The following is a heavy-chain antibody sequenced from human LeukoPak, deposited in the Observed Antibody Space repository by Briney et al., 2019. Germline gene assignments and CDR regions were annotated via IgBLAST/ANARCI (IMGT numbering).Heavy chain of an antibody. D-gene: IGHD3-22*01. CDR2: FDPEDGET. CDR3: ATDDYYYDSSGYSG. Sequence: ASVKVSCKVSGYTLTELSMHWVRQAPGKGLEWMGGFDPEDGETIYAQKFQGRVTMTEDTSTDTAYMELSSLRSEDTAVYYCATDDYYYDSSGYSGWGQGTLVTVSS. CDR1: GYTLTELS. V-gene: IGHV1-24*01. J-gene: IGHJ4*02.